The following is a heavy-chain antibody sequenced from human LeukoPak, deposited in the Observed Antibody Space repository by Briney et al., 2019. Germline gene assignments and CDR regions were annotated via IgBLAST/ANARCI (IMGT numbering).Heavy chain of an antibody. CDR1: GYTFTNYD. D-gene: IGHD6-13*01. V-gene: IGHV1-8*01. CDR3: ARGLRREQQLLRAFDY. J-gene: IGHJ4*02. CDR2: MNPNSGNT. Sequence: ASVKVSCKASGYTFTNYDINWVRQASGQGLEWMGWMNPNSGNTGSAQKFQGRVTMTSNTSISSAYMELSSLRSEDTAVYYCARGLRREQQLLRAFDYWGQGTPVTVSS.